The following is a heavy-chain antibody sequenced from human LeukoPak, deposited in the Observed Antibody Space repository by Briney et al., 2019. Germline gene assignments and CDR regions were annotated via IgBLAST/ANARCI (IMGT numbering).Heavy chain of an antibody. CDR1: GFSFSGYG. Sequence: PGGSLRLSCAASGFSFSGYGMHWVRQVPGKGLEWVAFIRYDGITKFYIDSVKGRFAISRDNSKNTLSLQMNSLRTEDTAVYYCAALHTGTFADYWGQGTLVTVSS. CDR3: AALHTGTFADY. V-gene: IGHV3-30*02. D-gene: IGHD4-17*01. CDR2: IRYDGITK. J-gene: IGHJ4*02.